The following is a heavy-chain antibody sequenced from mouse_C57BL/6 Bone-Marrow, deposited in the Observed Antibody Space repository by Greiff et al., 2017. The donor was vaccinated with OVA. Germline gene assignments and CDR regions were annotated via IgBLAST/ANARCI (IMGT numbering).Heavy chain of an antibody. D-gene: IGHD1-1*01. CDR1: GFTFSDYG. Sequence: DVKLVESGGGLVKPGGSLKLSCAASGFTFSDYGMHWVRQAPEKGLEWVAYISSGSSTIYYADTVKGRFTISRDNAKNTLFLQMTSLRSEDTAMYYCAREIYYYGSSPSWFAYWGQGTLVTVSA. V-gene: IGHV5-17*01. CDR2: ISSGSSTI. CDR3: AREIYYYGSSPSWFAY. J-gene: IGHJ3*01.